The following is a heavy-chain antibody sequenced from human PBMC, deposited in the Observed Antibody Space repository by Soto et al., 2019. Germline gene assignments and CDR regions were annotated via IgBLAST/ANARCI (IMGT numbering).Heavy chain of an antibody. CDR3: AKPDLRDFDWLKNVPYYFDY. CDR2: IIPILGIA. Sequence: SVKVSCKASGGTFSSYTISWVRQAPGQGLEWMGRIIPILGIANYAQKFQGRVTITADKSTSTAYMELSSLRAEDTAVYYCAKPDLRDFDWLKNVPYYFDYWGQGTLVTISS. J-gene: IGHJ4*02. D-gene: IGHD3-9*01. CDR1: GGTFSSYT. V-gene: IGHV1-69*02.